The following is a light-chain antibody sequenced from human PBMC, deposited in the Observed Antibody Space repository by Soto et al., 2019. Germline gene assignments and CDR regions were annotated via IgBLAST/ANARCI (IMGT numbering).Light chain of an antibody. CDR1: QSVSSN. J-gene: IGKJ2*01. CDR2: DAS. Sequence: EIVMTQSPATPSVSPGERATLSCRASQSVSSNLAWYQQKPGQAPRLLIYDASHRATGIPARFSGSGSGTEFTLTISSLQSEDFAVYYCQQYSDWPPVYTFGQGTKLEIK. V-gene: IGKV3D-15*01. CDR3: QQYSDWPPVYT.